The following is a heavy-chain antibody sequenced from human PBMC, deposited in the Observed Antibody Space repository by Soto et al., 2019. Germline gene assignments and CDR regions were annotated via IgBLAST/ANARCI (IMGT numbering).Heavy chain of an antibody. CDR3: ARVPWSSSWYSY. D-gene: IGHD6-13*01. V-gene: IGHV1-18*01. CDR1: GGTFSSYA. CDR2: ISAYNGNT. Sequence: ASVKVSCKASGGTFSSYAISWVRQAPGQGLEWMGWISAYNGNTNYAQKLQGRVTMTTDTSTSTAYMELRSLRSDDTAVYYCARVPWSSSWYSYWGQGTLVTVSS. J-gene: IGHJ4*02.